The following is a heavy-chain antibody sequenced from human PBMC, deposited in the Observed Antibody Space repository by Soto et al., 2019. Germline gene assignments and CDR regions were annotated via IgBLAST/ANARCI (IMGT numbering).Heavy chain of an antibody. J-gene: IGHJ6*02. CDR3: ARDGLSSSFPYYYGMDV. V-gene: IGHV3-48*03. Sequence: GGSLRLSCAASGFTFSSYEMNWVRQAPGKGLEWVSYISSSGSTIYYADSVKGRFTISRDNAKNSLYLQMNSLRAEDTAVYYCARDGLSSSFPYYYGMDVWGQGTTVTVSS. CDR2: ISSSGSTI. D-gene: IGHD6-6*01. CDR1: GFTFSSYE.